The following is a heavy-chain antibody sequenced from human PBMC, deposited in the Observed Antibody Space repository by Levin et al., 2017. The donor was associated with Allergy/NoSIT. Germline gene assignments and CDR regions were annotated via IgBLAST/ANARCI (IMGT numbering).Heavy chain of an antibody. CDR3: ARGILQRGVDDAFDI. D-gene: IGHD4-11*01. J-gene: IGHJ3*02. CDR1: GYTFSSYY. CDR2: INPSGGST. V-gene: IGHV1-46*01. Sequence: ASVKVSCKASGYTFSSYYIQWVRQAPGQGLEWMGKINPSGGSTRYALKFQGGVTMTRDTSTSTVYMELSSLRSEDTAVYYCARGILQRGVDDAFDIWGQGTMVTVSS.